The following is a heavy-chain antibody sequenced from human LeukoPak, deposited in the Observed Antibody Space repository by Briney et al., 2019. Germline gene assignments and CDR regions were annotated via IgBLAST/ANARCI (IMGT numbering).Heavy chain of an antibody. V-gene: IGHV3-23*01. CDR2: ISGSSGST. Sequence: GGSLRLSCAASGFTLSRYGMSWVRQAPGKGLEWVSAISGSSGSTYYADSVKGRFTISRDNSKNTLCLQMNSLRAEDTAVYYCAKTYSSSRAHYYYYYYMDVWGKGTTVTISS. CDR1: GFTLSRYG. D-gene: IGHD6-13*01. J-gene: IGHJ6*03. CDR3: AKTYSSSRAHYYYYYYMDV.